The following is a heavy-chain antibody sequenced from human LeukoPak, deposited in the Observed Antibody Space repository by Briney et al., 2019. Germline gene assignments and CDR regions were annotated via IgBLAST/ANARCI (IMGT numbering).Heavy chain of an antibody. CDR1: GFTFSSYN. J-gene: IGHJ4*02. CDR3: ARGLPFYSSGWYFDY. V-gene: IGHV3-48*02. CDR2: ISSSSSTT. D-gene: IGHD6-19*01. Sequence: GGSLRLSCAASGFTFSSYNMNWVRQAPGKGLEWVSYISSSSSTTNYADSLKGRFTISRDNAKNSLYLQMNSQRDEDTAVYYCARGLPFYSSGWYFDYWGQGTLVTVSS.